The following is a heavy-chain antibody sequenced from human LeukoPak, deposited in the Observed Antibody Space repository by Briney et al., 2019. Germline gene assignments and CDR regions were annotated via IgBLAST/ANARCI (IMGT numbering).Heavy chain of an antibody. V-gene: IGHV1-18*01. CDR1: GGTFSSYA. CDR3: ARDLAWDTAMDPKAAFDY. Sequence: GASVKVSCKASGGTFSSYAISWVRQAPGQGLEWMGWISAYNGNTNYAQKLQGRVTMTTDTSTSTAYMELRSLRSDDTAVYYCARDLAWDTAMDPKAAFDYWGQGTLVTVSS. D-gene: IGHD5-18*01. CDR2: ISAYNGNT. J-gene: IGHJ4*02.